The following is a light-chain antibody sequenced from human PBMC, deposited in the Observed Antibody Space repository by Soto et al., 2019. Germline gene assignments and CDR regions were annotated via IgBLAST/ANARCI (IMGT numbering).Light chain of an antibody. CDR1: SSDVGAYNY. J-gene: IGLJ2*01. V-gene: IGLV2-14*03. CDR3: ASYTSTSTLA. Sequence: QSALTQPASVSASPGQSITISCTGTSSDVGAYNYVSWYQQHPGKVPKLMIFDVNNRPSGVSNRFSGSKSGNTASLTISGLQAEDEADYYCASYTSTSTLAFGGGTKLTVL. CDR2: DVN.